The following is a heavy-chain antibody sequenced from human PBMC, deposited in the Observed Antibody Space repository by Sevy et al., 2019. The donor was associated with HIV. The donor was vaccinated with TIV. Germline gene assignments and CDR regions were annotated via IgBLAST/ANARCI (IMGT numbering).Heavy chain of an antibody. CDR3: ARVVAYCSGGSCFPGYYYGMDV. V-gene: IGHV3-21*01. D-gene: IGHD2-15*01. Sequence: GGSLRLSCAASVFTFSNYNMNWVRQAPGKGLEWVSSISSSSRYIYYADSMKGRFTISRDNAKNSLYLQMNSLRAEDTAVYYCARVVAYCSGGSCFPGYYYGMDVWGQGTTVTVSS. CDR1: VFTFSNYN. J-gene: IGHJ6*02. CDR2: ISSSSRYI.